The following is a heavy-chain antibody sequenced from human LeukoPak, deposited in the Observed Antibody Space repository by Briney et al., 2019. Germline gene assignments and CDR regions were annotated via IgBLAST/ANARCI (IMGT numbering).Heavy chain of an antibody. CDR2: INPNSGGT. Sequence: ASVKVPCKASGYTFTGYYMHWVRQAPGQGLEWMGWINPNSGGTNYAQKFQGRVTMTRDTSISTAYMELSRLRSDDTAVYYCARAAIFGVVIIPSYYYYMDVWGKGTTVTVSS. CDR1: GYTFTGYY. D-gene: IGHD3-3*01. CDR3: ARAAIFGVVIIPSYYYYMDV. V-gene: IGHV1-2*02. J-gene: IGHJ6*03.